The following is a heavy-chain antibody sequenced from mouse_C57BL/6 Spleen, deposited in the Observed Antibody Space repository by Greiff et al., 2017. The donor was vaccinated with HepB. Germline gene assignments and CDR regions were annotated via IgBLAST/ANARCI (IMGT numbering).Heavy chain of an antibody. CDR1: GYTFTSYW. J-gene: IGHJ4*01. CDR2: IDPSDSYT. D-gene: IGHD1-1*01. V-gene: IGHV1-69*01. Sequence: QVQLQQPGAELVMPGASVKLSCKASGYTFTSYWMHWVKQRPGQGLEWIGEIDPSDSYTNYNQKFKGKSTLTVDKSSSTAYMQLSSLTSEDSAVYYCACCSSYGAMDYWGQGTSVTVSS. CDR3: ACCSSYGAMDY.